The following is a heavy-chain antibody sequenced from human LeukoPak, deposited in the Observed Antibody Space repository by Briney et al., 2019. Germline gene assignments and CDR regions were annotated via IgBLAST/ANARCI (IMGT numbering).Heavy chain of an antibody. Sequence: GGSLRLSCAASGFTFSSYAMHWVRQAPGKGLEWVAVISYDGSNKYYADSVKGRFTISRDNSKNTLYLQMNSLRAEDTAVYYCAKDPTPGTPAYYFDYWGQGTLVTVSS. D-gene: IGHD6-13*01. V-gene: IGHV3-30*04. CDR2: ISYDGSNK. CDR3: AKDPTPGTPAYYFDY. CDR1: GFTFSSYA. J-gene: IGHJ4*02.